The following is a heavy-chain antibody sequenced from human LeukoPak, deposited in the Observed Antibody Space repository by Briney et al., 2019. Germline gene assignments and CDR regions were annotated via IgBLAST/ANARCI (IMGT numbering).Heavy chain of an antibody. CDR1: GYTFTSYG. Sequence: SVKVSCKASGYTFTSYGISWVRQAPGQGLEWMGGIIPIFGTANYAQKFQGRVTITADESTSTAYMELSSLRSEDTAVYYCARDRSAYCGGDCSVYFDYWGQGTLVTVSS. J-gene: IGHJ4*02. D-gene: IGHD2-21*02. V-gene: IGHV1-69*13. CDR3: ARDRSAYCGGDCSVYFDY. CDR2: IIPIFGTA.